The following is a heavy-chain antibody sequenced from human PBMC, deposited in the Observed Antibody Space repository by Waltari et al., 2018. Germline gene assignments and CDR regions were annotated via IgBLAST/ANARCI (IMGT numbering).Heavy chain of an antibody. CDR1: GGSFSGYY. V-gene: IGHV4-34*01. Sequence: QVQLQQWGAGLLKPSETLSLTCAVYGGSFSGYYWSWIRQPPGKGLEWIGESNHSGSTNYNPSLKGRVTISVDTSKNQFSLKLSSVTAADTAVYYCAREITMVRGVIMYYFDYWGQGTLVTVSS. D-gene: IGHD3-10*01. CDR2: SNHSGST. J-gene: IGHJ4*02. CDR3: AREITMVRGVIMYYFDY.